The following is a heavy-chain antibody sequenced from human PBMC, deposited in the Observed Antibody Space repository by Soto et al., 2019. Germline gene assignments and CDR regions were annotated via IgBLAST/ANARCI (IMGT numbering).Heavy chain of an antibody. CDR1: EGTFSSYA. CDR2: INPNIGAT. CDR3: ATQFSGRAFDI. D-gene: IGHD1-26*01. J-gene: IGHJ3*02. Sequence: ASVKVSCKASEGTFSSYAISWVRQAPGQGLEWMGWINPNIGATNYAQKFQGWVTMTRDTSISTAYMELSRLRSDDTAVYYCATQFSGRAFDIWGQGTMVTVSS. V-gene: IGHV1-2*04.